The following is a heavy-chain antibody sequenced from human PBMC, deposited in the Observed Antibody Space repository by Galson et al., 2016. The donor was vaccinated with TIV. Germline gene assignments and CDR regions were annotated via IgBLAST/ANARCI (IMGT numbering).Heavy chain of an antibody. J-gene: IGHJ6*02. Sequence: LSLTCTVSGGSISSSSYYWGWIRQPPGKGLEWIGSIYYTGSTYYNPYLESRVTISADRSSNQFSLKVTSVTAADTAVYFCARPLSEFFYCMDVWGLGTTVTVSS. D-gene: IGHD3-3*02. CDR2: IYYTGST. CDR1: GGSISSSSYY. CDR3: ARPLSEFFYCMDV. V-gene: IGHV4-39*01.